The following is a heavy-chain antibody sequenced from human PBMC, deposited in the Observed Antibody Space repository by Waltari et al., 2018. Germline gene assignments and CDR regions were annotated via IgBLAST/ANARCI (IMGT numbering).Heavy chain of an antibody. D-gene: IGHD6-6*01. Sequence: EVHLVESGGGLVQPGGSLRLSCAASGFTFSSYWMSWVRPAPGKGLEWVANIKQEGSEKYYVDSVKGRFTISRDNAKSSLYLQMNSLRAEDTAVYYCASPPLYSRSSAWFDPWGQGTLVTVSS. CDR3: ASPPLYSRSSAWFDP. J-gene: IGHJ5*02. V-gene: IGHV3-7*01. CDR1: GFTFSSYW. CDR2: IKQEGSEK.